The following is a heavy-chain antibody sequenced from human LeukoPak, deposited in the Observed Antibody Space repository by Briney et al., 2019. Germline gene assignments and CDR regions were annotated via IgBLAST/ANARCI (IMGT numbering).Heavy chain of an antibody. CDR2: IRYDGSNK. CDR1: GFTFSSYG. CDR3: AKDLRYGEPHHQLQFLDY. Sequence: PGGSLRLSCAASGFTFSSYGMHWVRQAPGKGLEWVAFIRYDGSNKYYADSVKGRFTISRDNSKNTLYLQMNSLRAEDTAVYYCAKDLRYGEPHHQLQFLDYWGQGTLVTVSS. D-gene: IGHD4-11*01. J-gene: IGHJ4*02. V-gene: IGHV3-30*02.